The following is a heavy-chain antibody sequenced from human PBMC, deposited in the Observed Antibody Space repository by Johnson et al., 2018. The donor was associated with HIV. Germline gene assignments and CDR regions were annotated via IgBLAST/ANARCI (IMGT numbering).Heavy chain of an antibody. CDR1: GFTFSNAW. V-gene: IGHV3-15*05. CDR2: IKSKTDGGTT. Sequence: VQLVESGGGLVKPGGSLRLSCAASGFTFSNAWMSWVRQAPGKGLEWVGRIKSKTDGGTTDYAAPVKGRFTISRDNAKNTLNLQMNSLRAEDTAVYYCTRGWSAFDIWGQGTMVTVSS. D-gene: IGHD2-15*01. CDR3: TRGWSAFDI. J-gene: IGHJ3*02.